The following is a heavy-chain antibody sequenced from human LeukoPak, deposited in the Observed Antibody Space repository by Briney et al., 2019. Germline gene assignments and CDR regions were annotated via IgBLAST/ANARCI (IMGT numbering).Heavy chain of an antibody. V-gene: IGHV3-21*04. CDR2: ISSSGSYI. Sequence: GGSLRLSCAASRFTFSSYSMNWVRQAPGKGLEWVSSISSSGSYIYYADSVKGRFTIASDNAKNSVYLQMNSLRVEDTAVYYCARDPYYDILTGYFDYWGQGTLVTVSS. CDR1: RFTFSSYS. J-gene: IGHJ4*02. CDR3: ARDPYYDILTGYFDY. D-gene: IGHD3-9*01.